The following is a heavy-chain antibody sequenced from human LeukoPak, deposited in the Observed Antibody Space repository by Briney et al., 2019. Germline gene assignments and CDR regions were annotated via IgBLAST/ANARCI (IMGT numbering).Heavy chain of an antibody. CDR1: GFTFSSYA. V-gene: IGHV3-23*01. Sequence: PGGSLRLSCAASGFTFSSYAMSWVRQAPGKGLEWVSAISGSGGSTYYADSVKGRFTISRDNSKNTLSLQMNSLRVEDTAVYYCAKSSTYHYYGMDVWGQGTTVTVSS. CDR2: ISGSGGST. CDR3: AKSSTYHYYGMDV. J-gene: IGHJ6*02. D-gene: IGHD2-21*01.